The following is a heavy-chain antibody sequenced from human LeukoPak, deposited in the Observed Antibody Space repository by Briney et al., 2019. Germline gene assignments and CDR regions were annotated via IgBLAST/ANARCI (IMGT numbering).Heavy chain of an antibody. CDR2: IRYDGSNK. D-gene: IGHD3-10*01. J-gene: IGHJ4*02. CDR1: GFTFSSYG. V-gene: IGHV3-30*02. Sequence: PGGSLRLSCAASGFTFSSYGMHWVCQAPGKGLEWVAFIRYDGSNKYYADSVKGRFTISRDNSKNTLYLQMNSLRAEDTAVYYCAKVVLLWFGELDYWGQGTLVTVSS. CDR3: AKVVLLWFGELDY.